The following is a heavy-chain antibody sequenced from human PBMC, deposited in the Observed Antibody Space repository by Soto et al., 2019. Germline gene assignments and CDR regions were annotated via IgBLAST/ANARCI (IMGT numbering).Heavy chain of an antibody. J-gene: IGHJ5*02. V-gene: IGHV1-8*01. CDR3: ARGLVAGWPYYDFWSGLRNWFDP. CDR2: MNPNSGNT. CDR1: GYTFTSYD. D-gene: IGHD3-3*01. Sequence: GASVKVSCNASGYTFTSYDINWVRQATGQGLEWMGWMNPNSGNTGYAQKFQGRVTMTRNTSISTAYMELSSLRSEDTAVYYCARGLVAGWPYYDFWSGLRNWFDPWGQGTLVTVSS.